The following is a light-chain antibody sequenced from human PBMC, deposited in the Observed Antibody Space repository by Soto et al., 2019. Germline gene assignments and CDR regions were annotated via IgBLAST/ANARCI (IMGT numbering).Light chain of an antibody. CDR3: SIYAGGNSVI. V-gene: IGLV2-8*01. CDR2: EIN. CDR1: SSDVGAYIY. Sequence: QSALTQPPSAPGSPGQSVAISCTGTSSDVGAYIYVSWYQQHPGKAPKLVIYEINKRPSGVPDRFSGSKSGNTASLTVSGLQVEDEADYYCSIYAGGNSVIFGGGTQLTVL. J-gene: IGLJ2*01.